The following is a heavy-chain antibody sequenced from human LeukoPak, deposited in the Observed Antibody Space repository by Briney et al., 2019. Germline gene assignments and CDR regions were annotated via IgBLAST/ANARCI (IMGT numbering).Heavy chain of an antibody. CDR1: GXSISSYY. D-gene: IGHD4-17*01. CDR2: IYNSGNT. CDR3: ARVNGHYDYFDY. Sequence: SETPSLTCTVTGXSISSYYWSSIRLPPRKALEWIGNIYNSGNTKYNPSLKSRVTTSVDTSKNQFSLKLSSVTAADTAVYYCARVNGHYDYFDYWGQGTLVTVSS. J-gene: IGHJ4*02. V-gene: IGHV4-59*08.